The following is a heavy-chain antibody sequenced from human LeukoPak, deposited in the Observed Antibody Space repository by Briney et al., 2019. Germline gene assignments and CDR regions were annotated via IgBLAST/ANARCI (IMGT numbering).Heavy chain of an antibody. CDR2: IYYSGST. J-gene: IGHJ6*02. CDR1: GGSISSYY. V-gene: IGHV4-59*01. D-gene: IGHD3/OR15-3a*01. CDR3: ARDFGTGTALGIYGMDV. Sequence: SETLSLTCTVSGGSISSYYWSWIRQPPGKGLEWIGYIYYSGSTNYNPSLKSRVTISVDTSKNQFSLKLSSVTAADTAVYYCARDFGTGTALGIYGMDVWGQGTTVTVSS.